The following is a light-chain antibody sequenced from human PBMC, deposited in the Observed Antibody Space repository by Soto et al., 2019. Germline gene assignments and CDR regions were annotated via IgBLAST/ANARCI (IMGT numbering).Light chain of an antibody. CDR1: QSVSSY. J-gene: IGKJ1*01. Sequence: EIVLTQSPATLSLSPGERATLSCRASQSVSSYLAWYQQKPGQAPRLLIYDASNRATGIPARFSGSGSGTDFTLTISSLEPEDFAVYYCQQRSNWGWGFGQGTKVEIK. V-gene: IGKV3-11*01. CDR2: DAS. CDR3: QQRSNWGWG.